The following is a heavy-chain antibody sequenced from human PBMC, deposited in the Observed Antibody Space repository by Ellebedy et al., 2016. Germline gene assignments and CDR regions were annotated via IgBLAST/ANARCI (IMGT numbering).Heavy chain of an antibody. J-gene: IGHJ4*02. D-gene: IGHD3-10*01. V-gene: IGHV1-46*01. CDR1: GYTFTSYY. Sequence: ASVKVSXXASGYTFTSYYMHWVRQAPGQGLEWMGIINPSGGSTSYAQKFQGRVTMTRDTSTSTVYMELSSPGSEDTAVYYCARDWFGESKLDYWGQGTLVTVSS. CDR2: INPSGGST. CDR3: ARDWFGESKLDY.